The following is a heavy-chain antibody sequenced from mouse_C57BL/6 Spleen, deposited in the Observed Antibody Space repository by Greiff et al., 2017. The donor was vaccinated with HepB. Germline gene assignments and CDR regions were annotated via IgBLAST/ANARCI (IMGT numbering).Heavy chain of an antibody. CDR2: ISGGGGNT. J-gene: IGHJ2*01. Sequence: EVQVVESGGGLVKPGGSLKLSCAASGFTFSSYTMSWVRQTPEKRLEWVATISGGGGNTYYPDSVKGRFTISRDNAKNTLYLQMSSLRSEDTALYYCARQSPKYYGSSYFDYWGQGTTLTVSS. CDR1: GFTFSSYT. CDR3: ARQSPKYYGSSYFDY. D-gene: IGHD1-1*01. V-gene: IGHV5-9*01.